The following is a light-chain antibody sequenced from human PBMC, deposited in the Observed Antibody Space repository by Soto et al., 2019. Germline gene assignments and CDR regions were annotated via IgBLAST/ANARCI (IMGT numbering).Light chain of an antibody. CDR3: QQSYNTPLT. V-gene: IGKV1-39*01. CDR2: AAS. CDR1: QGIRNY. J-gene: IGKJ1*01. Sequence: IEVTQSPSSLSASLGDRVTITCRASQGIRNYLAWYPQKSGTAPYLLIYAASTLQSGVPSRFSGGASGTDFTLTISSLQLDDFATYYWQQSYNTPLTFGQGTKVDIK.